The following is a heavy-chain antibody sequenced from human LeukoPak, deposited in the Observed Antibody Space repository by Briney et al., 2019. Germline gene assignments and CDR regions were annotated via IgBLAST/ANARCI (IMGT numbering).Heavy chain of an antibody. CDR3: ATPLDAPGTTYYFDY. J-gene: IGHJ4*02. Sequence: PGGSLRLSCAASGFTFSSYAMSWVRQAPGKGLEWVSAISGSGGSTYYADSVKGRFTISRDNSKNTLYLQMDSLRAEDTAVYYCATPLDAPGTTYYFDYWGQGTLVTVSS. CDR2: ISGSGGST. CDR1: GFTFSSYA. V-gene: IGHV3-23*01. D-gene: IGHD1-1*01.